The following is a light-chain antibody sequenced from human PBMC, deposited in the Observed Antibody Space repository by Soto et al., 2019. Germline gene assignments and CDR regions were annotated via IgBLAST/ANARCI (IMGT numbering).Light chain of an antibody. CDR2: KAS. J-gene: IGKJ1*01. Sequence: DIQMTQSPSTLSASVGDRVTITCRASQTISSWLAWWQYKPGKAPNLLIYKASSLESGVPSRFSGSGSGTEFTLTSSILQHDVFAAYYWLYYNCSWTFGQGTKVEIK. CDR1: QTISSW. CDR3: LYYNCSWT. V-gene: IGKV1-5*03.